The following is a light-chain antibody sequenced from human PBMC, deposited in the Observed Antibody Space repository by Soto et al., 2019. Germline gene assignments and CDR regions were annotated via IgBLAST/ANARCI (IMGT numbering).Light chain of an antibody. V-gene: IGKV1-9*01. Sequence: IQLTQTPSSLRASVGDRVTITCRASQGISSFLAWYQQKPGKAPKLLIYAASSLQSGVPSRFSGSGFGTDFTLTITSLQPEDFATYYCQQVDSYPSTFGGGTKVDIK. CDR3: QQVDSYPST. CDR2: AAS. CDR1: QGISSF. J-gene: IGKJ4*01.